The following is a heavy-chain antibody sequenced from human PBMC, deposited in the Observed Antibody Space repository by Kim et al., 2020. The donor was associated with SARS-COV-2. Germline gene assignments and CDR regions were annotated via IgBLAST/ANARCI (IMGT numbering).Heavy chain of an antibody. J-gene: IGHJ6*02. CDR2: IWYDGSNK. CDR1: GFTFSSYG. D-gene: IGHD3-10*01. V-gene: IGHV3-33*01. CDR3: ASSGVRGVIREYYYYGMDV. Sequence: GGSLRLSCAASGFTFSSYGMHWVRQAPGKGLEWVAVIWYDGSNKYYADSVKGRFTISRDNSKNTLYLQMNSLRAEDTAVYYCASSGVRGVIREYYYYGMDVWGQGTTVTVSS.